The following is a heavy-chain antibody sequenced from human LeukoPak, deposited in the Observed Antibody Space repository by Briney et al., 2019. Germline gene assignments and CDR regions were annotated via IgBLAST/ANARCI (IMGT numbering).Heavy chain of an antibody. Sequence: SETLSLTCTVSGGSISSSYYYWGWVRQPPGKGLEWIGSLYYSGWSTYYNPSLTSRVTISVDTSKNQFSLKLNSVTAADTAVYYCARLGCSSASCYPGNWGQGTLVTVSS. CDR3: ARLGCSSASCYPGN. D-gene: IGHD2-2*01. J-gene: IGHJ4*02. CDR2: LYYSGWST. V-gene: IGHV4-39*01. CDR1: GGSISSSYYY.